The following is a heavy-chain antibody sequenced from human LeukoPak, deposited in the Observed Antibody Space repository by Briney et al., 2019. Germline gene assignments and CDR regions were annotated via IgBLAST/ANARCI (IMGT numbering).Heavy chain of an antibody. CDR1: DGSISGTNW. D-gene: IGHD6-13*01. CDR3: ARGVAAAGPFDY. J-gene: IGHJ4*02. Sequence: SETLSLTCGVSDGSISGTNWWSWVRQPPGQGLEWIGEISLAGQTNYNPSLNGRVTMSLDKSSNQLSLHLTSVTAADTAVYYCARGVAAAGPFDYWGQRTLVTVSS. CDR2: ISLAGQT. V-gene: IGHV4/OR15-8*02.